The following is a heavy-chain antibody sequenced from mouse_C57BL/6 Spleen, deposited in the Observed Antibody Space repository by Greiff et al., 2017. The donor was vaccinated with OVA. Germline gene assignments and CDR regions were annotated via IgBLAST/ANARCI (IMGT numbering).Heavy chain of an antibody. D-gene: IGHD1-1*01. CDR1: GYSITSGYY. Sequence: EVKLQESGPGLVKPSQSLSLTCSVTGYSITSGYYWNWIRQFPGNKLEWMGYISYDGSNNYNPSLKNRISITRDTSKNQFFLKLNSVTTEDTATYYCARDPSYYGSSPYYFDYWGQGTTLTVSS. CDR3: ARDPSYYGSSPYYFDY. V-gene: IGHV3-6*01. J-gene: IGHJ2*01. CDR2: ISYDGSN.